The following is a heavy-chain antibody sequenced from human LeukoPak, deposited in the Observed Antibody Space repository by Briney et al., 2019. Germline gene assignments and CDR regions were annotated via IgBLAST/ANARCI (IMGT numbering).Heavy chain of an antibody. Sequence: GGSLRLSCAASGFTFSSYGMSWVRQAPGKGLEWVSTIGAISGSTYFADSVKGRFTISRDNSKNTLYLKMNSLRDEDTAVYYCAKGGSSSWDYFDHWGQGTLVTVSS. J-gene: IGHJ4*02. CDR3: AKGGSSSWDYFDH. D-gene: IGHD6-13*01. CDR1: GFTFSSYG. V-gene: IGHV3-23*01. CDR2: IGAISGST.